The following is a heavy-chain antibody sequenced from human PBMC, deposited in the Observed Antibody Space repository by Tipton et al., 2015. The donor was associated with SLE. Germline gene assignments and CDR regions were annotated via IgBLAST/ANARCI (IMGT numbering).Heavy chain of an antibody. CDR3: ARASGGFLPFDY. CDR1: GGSISSYY. J-gene: IGHJ4*02. D-gene: IGHD1-14*01. Sequence: LRLSCTVSGGSISSYYWSWIRQPPGKGLEWIGYIYYSGSTNYNPSLKSRVTISLDTSKNQLSLKVSSVTAADTAVYYCARASGGFLPFDYWGQGTLVTVSS. CDR2: IYYSGST. V-gene: IGHV4-59*01.